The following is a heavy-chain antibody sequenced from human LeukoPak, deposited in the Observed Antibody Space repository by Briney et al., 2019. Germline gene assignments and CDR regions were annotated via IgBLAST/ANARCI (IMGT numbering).Heavy chain of an antibody. J-gene: IGHJ6*04. CDR1: GYTFTSYD. CDR3: ASGPSATIKDHMDV. D-gene: IGHD5-12*01. CDR2: MNPHSGNT. Sequence: ASVKVSCKASGYTFTSYDINWVRQATGQGLEWMGWMNPHSGNTGYAQKFQGRVTMTRDTTTSTVYMELSSLRSEDTAVYYCASGPSATIKDHMDVWGKGTTVTVSS. V-gene: IGHV1-8*02.